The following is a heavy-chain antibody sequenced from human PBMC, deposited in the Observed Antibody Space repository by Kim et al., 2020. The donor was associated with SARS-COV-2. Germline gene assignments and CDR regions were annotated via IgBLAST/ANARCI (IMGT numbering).Heavy chain of an antibody. V-gene: IGHV1-69*13. D-gene: IGHD6-6*01. CDR1: GGTFSSYA. CDR3: ARGTKQLIAFDI. J-gene: IGHJ3*02. CDR2: IIPIFGTA. Sequence: SVKVSCKASGGTFSSYAISWVRQAPGQGLEWMGGIIPIFGTANYAQKFQGRVTITADESTSTAYMELSSLRSEDTAVYYCARGTKQLIAFDIWGQGTMVTVSS.